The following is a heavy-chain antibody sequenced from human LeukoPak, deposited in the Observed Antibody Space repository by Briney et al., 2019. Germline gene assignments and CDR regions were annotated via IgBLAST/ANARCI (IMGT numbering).Heavy chain of an antibody. CDR2: IYTTGKT. CDR1: SGSINSYY. Sequence: SETLSLTCTVSSGSINSYYWGWVRQPAGMGLEWIGRIYTTGKTDYNPSLKSRLTMSIDTSKRQFSLNLTSVTAADTAIYFCARHGYTASHYFLDFWSQGTLVTVSS. V-gene: IGHV4-4*07. CDR3: ARHGYTASHYFLDF. J-gene: IGHJ4*02. D-gene: IGHD3-16*01.